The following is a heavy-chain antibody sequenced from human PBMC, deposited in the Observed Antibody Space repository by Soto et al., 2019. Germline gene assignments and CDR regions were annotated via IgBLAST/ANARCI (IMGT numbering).Heavy chain of an antibody. CDR2: ISSSGSTI. Sequence: QVQLVESGGGLVKPGGSLRLSCAASGFTFSDYYMRWIRQAPGKGLEWVSDISSSGSTIFYGDSVKGRFTISRDNAKDSLYLQMNSLRAEDTAVYYCARDGDNYSFDSWGQGTLVTVSS. D-gene: IGHD2-21*02. J-gene: IGHJ4*02. CDR3: ARDGDNYSFDS. V-gene: IGHV3-11*01. CDR1: GFTFSDYY.